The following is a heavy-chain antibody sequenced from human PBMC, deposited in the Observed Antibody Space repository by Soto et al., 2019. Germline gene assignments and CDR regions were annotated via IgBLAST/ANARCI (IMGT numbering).Heavy chain of an antibody. CDR1: GGTFSSYA. CDR2: IIPIFGTA. D-gene: IGHD3-3*02. V-gene: IGHV1-69*12. Sequence: QVQLVQSGAEVKKPGSSVKVSCKASGGTFSSYAISWVRQAPGQGLEWMGGIIPIFGTANYAQKFQGRVTVTADESTSTAYMELSSLSSHDTAVYHCARARDPFLEWLPFDYWGQGTLVTVSS. J-gene: IGHJ4*02. CDR3: ARARDPFLEWLPFDY.